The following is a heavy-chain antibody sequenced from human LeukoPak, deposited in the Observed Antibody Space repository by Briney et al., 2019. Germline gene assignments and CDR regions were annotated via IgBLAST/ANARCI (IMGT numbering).Heavy chain of an antibody. Sequence: PGGSLRLSCAASGFTFSSYWMSWVRQAPGKGLGWVANIKQDGSEKYYVDSVKGRFTISRDNAKNSLYLQMNSLRAEDTAVYYCARAHSYITMVRGVSTVDAFDIWGQGTMVTVSS. V-gene: IGHV3-7*01. CDR1: GFTFSSYW. J-gene: IGHJ3*02. CDR2: IKQDGSEK. CDR3: ARAHSYITMVRGVSTVDAFDI. D-gene: IGHD3-10*01.